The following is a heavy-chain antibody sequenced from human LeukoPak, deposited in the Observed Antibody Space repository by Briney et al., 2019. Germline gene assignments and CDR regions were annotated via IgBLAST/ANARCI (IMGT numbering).Heavy chain of an antibody. Sequence: SETLSLTCTVSGGSISSSSYYWGWIRQPPGKGLEWIGSIYYSGSTYYNPSLKSRVTISVDTSKNQFSLKLSSVNAADTAVYYCARQTYSGSSYFDYWGQGTLVTLSS. V-gene: IGHV4-39*01. CDR1: GGSISSSSYY. J-gene: IGHJ4*02. D-gene: IGHD1-26*01. CDR3: ARQTYSGSSYFDY. CDR2: IYYSGST.